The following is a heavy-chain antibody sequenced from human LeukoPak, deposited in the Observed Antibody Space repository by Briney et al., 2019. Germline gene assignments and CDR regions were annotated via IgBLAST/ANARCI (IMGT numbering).Heavy chain of an antibody. CDR2: MNPNSGNT. CDR3: ARAGGRYSSSWQHYYYYGMDV. V-gene: IGHV1-8*01. J-gene: IGHJ6*02. D-gene: IGHD6-13*01. Sequence: GASVKVSCKASGYTFTSYDINWVRQATGQGLEWMGWMNPNSGNTGYAQKFQGRVTMTRNTSISTAYMELSSLRSEDTAVYYCARAGGRYSSSWQHYYYYGMDVWGQGTTVTVSS. CDR1: GYTFTSYD.